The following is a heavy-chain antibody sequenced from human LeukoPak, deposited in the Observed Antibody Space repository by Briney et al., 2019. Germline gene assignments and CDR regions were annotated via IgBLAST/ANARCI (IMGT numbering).Heavy chain of an antibody. CDR2: ISGSGDNT. V-gene: IGHV3-23*01. Sequence: PGGSLRLSCAASGFTDGMSWVRQAPGKGLEWVSAISGSGDNTFYADSVKGRFTISRDNSKNTLSLQMNSLRAEDTAVYYCAKSYCGGDCGWGPGTLVIVSS. J-gene: IGHJ4*02. CDR3: AKSYCGGDCG. D-gene: IGHD2-21*02. CDR1: GFTDG.